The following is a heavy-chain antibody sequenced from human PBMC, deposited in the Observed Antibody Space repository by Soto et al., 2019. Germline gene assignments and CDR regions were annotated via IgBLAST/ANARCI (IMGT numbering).Heavy chain of an antibody. Sequence: GASVKVSCKVSGYTLTELSMHWVRQAPGKGLEWMGGFDPEDGETIYAQKFQGRVTMTEDTSTDTAYMELSSLRSEDTAVYYCATDLGITGPIDYWGQGTLVTVSS. CDR1: GYTLTELS. CDR3: ATDLGITGPIDY. J-gene: IGHJ4*02. D-gene: IGHD1-20*01. CDR2: FDPEDGET. V-gene: IGHV1-24*01.